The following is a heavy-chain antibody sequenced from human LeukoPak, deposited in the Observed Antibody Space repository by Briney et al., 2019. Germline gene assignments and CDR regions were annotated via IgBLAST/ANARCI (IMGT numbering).Heavy chain of an antibody. J-gene: IGHJ4*02. CDR1: GFTFSSYS. CDR3: GRDVGYGYAMDS. V-gene: IGHV3-48*01. CDR2: ISHGSTRI. Sequence: PGGSLRLSCAASGFTFSSYSFNWVRQAPGKGLEWISYISHGSTRIFYADFVEGRFTVSRDDAKNALYLQMNSLRVEDTAVYHCGRDVGYGYAMDSWGQGTLVTVSS. D-gene: IGHD5-18*01.